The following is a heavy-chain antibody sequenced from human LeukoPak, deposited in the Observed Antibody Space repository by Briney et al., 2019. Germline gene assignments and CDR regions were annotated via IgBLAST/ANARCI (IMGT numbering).Heavy chain of an antibody. V-gene: IGHV5-51*01. D-gene: IGHD3-10*01. CDR2: IYPGDSDN. Sequence: EALKISWRGSGYSFTNYWIGWVREMPGKGLEWMGIIYPGDSDNRYSPSFHGQVTISLDKSTSTAYLQWSRLKASDTAMYYCARPSASGSKSDRGWFDSWGQGTLVTVSS. CDR1: GYSFTNYW. CDR3: ARPSASGSKSDRGWFDS. J-gene: IGHJ5*01.